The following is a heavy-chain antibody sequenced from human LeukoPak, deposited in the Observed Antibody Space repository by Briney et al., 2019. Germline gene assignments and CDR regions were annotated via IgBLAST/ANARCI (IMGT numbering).Heavy chain of an antibody. Sequence: KTSETLSLTCTVSGGSISSSSYYWGWIRQPPGKGLEWIGSIYYSGSTYYNPSLKSRVTISVDTSKNQFSLKLSSVTAADTAVYYCTRPYYYDSSGDPDYWGQGTLVTVSS. D-gene: IGHD3-22*01. V-gene: IGHV4-39*07. CDR3: TRPYYYDSSGDPDY. CDR1: GGSISSSSYY. J-gene: IGHJ4*02. CDR2: IYYSGST.